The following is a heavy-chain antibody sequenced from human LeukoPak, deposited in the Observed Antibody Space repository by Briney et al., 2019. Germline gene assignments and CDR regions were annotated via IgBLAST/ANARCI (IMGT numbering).Heavy chain of an antibody. J-gene: IGHJ3*02. CDR3: ARLRRSVDVVVVPSATAHDAFDI. CDR1: GGTFSSYA. V-gene: IGHV1-69*05. CDR2: IIPIFGTA. D-gene: IGHD2-2*01. Sequence: ASVKVSCKASGGTFSSYAISWVRQAPGQGLEWMGGIIPIFGTANYAQKFQGRVTITTDESTSTAYMELSSLRSEDTAVYYCARLRRSVDVVVVPSATAHDAFDIWGQGTMVTVSS.